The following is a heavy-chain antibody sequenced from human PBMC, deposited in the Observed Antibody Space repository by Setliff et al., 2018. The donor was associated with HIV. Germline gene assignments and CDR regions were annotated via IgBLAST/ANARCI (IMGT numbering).Heavy chain of an antibody. CDR1: GDSISRDFYY. D-gene: IGHD3-16*01. CDR2: IYYSGST. Sequence: KPSETLSLTCTVSGDSISRDFYYWNWIRQPAGKGLEWIGYIYYSGSTNYNPSLKSRVTISVDTSRNHFSLKLISVTAADTAVYYCAREITYDYVWGSFRQGAFDIWGQGTLVTVAS. CDR3: AREITYDYVWGSFRQGAFDI. V-gene: IGHV4-61*10. J-gene: IGHJ3*02.